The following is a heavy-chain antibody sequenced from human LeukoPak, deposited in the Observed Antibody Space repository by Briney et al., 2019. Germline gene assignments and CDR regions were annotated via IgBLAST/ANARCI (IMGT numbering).Heavy chain of an antibody. CDR3: ARDGDPIGYYGMDV. Sequence: GASVKVSCKASGGTFISYAISWVRQAPGQGLEWMGRIIPILGIANYAQKFQGRVTITADKSTSTAYMELSSLRSEDTAVYYCARDGDPIGYYGMDVWGQGTTVTVSS. CDR1: GGTFISYA. J-gene: IGHJ6*02. CDR2: IIPILGIA. D-gene: IGHD2-21*02. V-gene: IGHV1-69*04.